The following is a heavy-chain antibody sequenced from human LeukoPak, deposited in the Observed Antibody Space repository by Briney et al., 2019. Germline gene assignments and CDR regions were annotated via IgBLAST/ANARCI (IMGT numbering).Heavy chain of an antibody. CDR3: ARDASTLWFGELLPNWFDP. D-gene: IGHD3-10*01. CDR1: GFTVSSNY. J-gene: IGHJ5*02. Sequence: GGSLRLSCAASGFTVSSNYMSWVRQAPGKGLEWVSSISSSSSYIYYADSVKGRFTISRDNSKNTLYLQMNSLRAEDTAVYYCARDASTLWFGELLPNWFDPWGQGTLVTVSS. CDR2: ISSSSSYI. V-gene: IGHV3-21*01.